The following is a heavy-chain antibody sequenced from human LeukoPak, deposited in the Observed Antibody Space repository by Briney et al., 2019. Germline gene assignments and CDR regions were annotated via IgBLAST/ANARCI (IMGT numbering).Heavy chain of an antibody. CDR1: GFTLSSYA. J-gene: IGHJ6*02. CDR2: FSGSVGST. Sequence: PGGSLRLSCAASGFTLSSYAMSWVRQVPGKGLEWVSAFSGSVGSTYYADSVKGRFTISRDNSKNTLYLQMNSLRAEDTAVYYCAKDKASANYYYYGMDVWGQGTTVTVSS. CDR3: AKDKASANYYYYGMDV. V-gene: IGHV3-23*01.